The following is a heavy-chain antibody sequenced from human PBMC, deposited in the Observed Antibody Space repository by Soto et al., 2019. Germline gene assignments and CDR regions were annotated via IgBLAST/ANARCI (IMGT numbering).Heavy chain of an antibody. CDR1: GYTLTELS. D-gene: IGHD6-13*01. V-gene: IGHV1-24*01. J-gene: IGHJ3*02. CDR3: ATVSPGYSSSWLAFDI. Sequence: ASVKVSCKVPGYTLTELSMHWVRQAPGKGLEWMGGFDPEDGETIYAQKFQGRVTMTEDTSTDTAYMELSSLRSEDTAVYYCATVSPGYSSSWLAFDIWGQGTMVTVSS. CDR2: FDPEDGET.